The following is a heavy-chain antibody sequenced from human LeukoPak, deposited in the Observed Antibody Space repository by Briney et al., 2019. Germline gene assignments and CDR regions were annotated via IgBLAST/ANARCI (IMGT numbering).Heavy chain of an antibody. CDR3: ATVTGDCSSTSCRYNWFDP. J-gene: IGHJ5*02. D-gene: IGHD2-2*01. CDR1: GYTLTELS. Sequence: ASVKVSCKVSGYTLTELSTHWVRQAPGKGLEWMGGFDPEDGETIYAQKFQGRVTMTEDTSTDTAYMELSSLRSEDTAVYYCATVTGDCSSTSCRYNWFDPWGQGTLVTVSS. V-gene: IGHV1-24*01. CDR2: FDPEDGET.